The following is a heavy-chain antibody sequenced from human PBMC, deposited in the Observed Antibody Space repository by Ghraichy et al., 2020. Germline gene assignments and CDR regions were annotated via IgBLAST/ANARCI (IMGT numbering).Heavy chain of an antibody. CDR1: GGTFSSYT. J-gene: IGHJ6*02. CDR2: IIPILGIA. D-gene: IGHD3-10*01. CDR3: ARDRAPPAYYYYGMDV. Sequence: SVKVSCKASGGTFSSYTISWVRQAPGQGLEWMGRIIPILGIANYAQKFQGRVTITADKSTSTAYMELSSLRSEDTAVYYCARDRAPPAYYYYGMDVWGQGTTVTVSS. V-gene: IGHV1-69*04.